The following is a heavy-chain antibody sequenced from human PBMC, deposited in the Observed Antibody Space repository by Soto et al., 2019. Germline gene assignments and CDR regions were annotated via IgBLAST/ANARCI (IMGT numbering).Heavy chain of an antibody. Sequence: SETLSLTCNVSGGSVNSDNYYWTWVRQPPGKGLGWIGNIHNSGTTNYNPSLQNRVTISIDTSKNQYSLKLTSVTAADAALYYCARDIRGFSRALDYWGRGTPVTVSS. CDR1: GGSVNSDNYY. V-gene: IGHV4-61*01. D-gene: IGHD5-18*01. CDR2: IHNSGTT. J-gene: IGHJ4*02. CDR3: ARDIRGFSRALDY.